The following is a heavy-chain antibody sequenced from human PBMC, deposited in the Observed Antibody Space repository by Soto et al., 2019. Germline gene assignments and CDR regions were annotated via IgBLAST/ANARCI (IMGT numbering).Heavy chain of an antibody. CDR2: ISGSGGST. V-gene: IGHV3-23*01. D-gene: IGHD6-13*01. CDR1: GFTFSSYA. Sequence: EVQLLESGGGLVQPGGSLRLSCAASGFTFSSYAMRWVRQAPGKGLEWVSAISGSGGSTYYADSVKGRFTISRDNSKNTLYLQMNRLRDEDTAVYYCAYSSTPFDYCRQGNLVTVSS. J-gene: IGHJ4*02. CDR3: AYSSTPFDY.